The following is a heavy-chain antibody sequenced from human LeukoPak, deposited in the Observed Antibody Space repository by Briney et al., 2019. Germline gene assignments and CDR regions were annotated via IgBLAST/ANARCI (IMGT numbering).Heavy chain of an antibody. Sequence: SETLPLTCTVFGGSFSGQYWSWIRQPPGKGLEWIGYIYYSGSTNYNPSLKSRVTISVDTSKNQFSLKLSSVTAADTAVYYCARHHPDYYDSSGYFSSTTTLFDYWGQETLVTVSS. V-gene: IGHV4-59*08. J-gene: IGHJ4*02. D-gene: IGHD3-22*01. CDR1: GGSFSGQY. CDR3: ARHHPDYYDSSGYFSSTTTLFDY. CDR2: IYYSGST.